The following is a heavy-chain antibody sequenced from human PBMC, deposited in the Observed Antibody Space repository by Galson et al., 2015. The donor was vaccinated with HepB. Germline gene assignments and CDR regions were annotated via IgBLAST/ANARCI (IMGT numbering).Heavy chain of an antibody. Sequence: SLRLSCAASGFTFDDYAMHWLRHAPGKGLEWVSGISWNSGSIGYADSVKGRFTISRDNAKNSLYLQMNSLRAEDTALYYCAKDRFPGYSSSWMGGSFDYWGQGTLVTVSS. V-gene: IGHV3-9*01. CDR2: ISWNSGSI. CDR3: AKDRFPGYSSSWMGGSFDY. J-gene: IGHJ4*02. CDR1: GFTFDDYA. D-gene: IGHD6-13*01.